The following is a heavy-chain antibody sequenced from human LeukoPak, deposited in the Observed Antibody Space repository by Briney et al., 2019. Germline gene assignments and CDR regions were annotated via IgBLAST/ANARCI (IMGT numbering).Heavy chain of an antibody. CDR3: ARHKGPKQLWLRYFDY. Sequence: SETLSLTCTVSGGFISSSSYYWGWIRQPPGKGLEWIGSIYYSASTYYHPSLKSRVTISVDTSKNQFSLKLSSVTAADTAVYYCARHKGPKQLWLRYFDYWGQGTLVTVSS. CDR1: GGFISSSSYY. D-gene: IGHD5-18*01. J-gene: IGHJ4*02. V-gene: IGHV4-39*01. CDR2: IYYSAST.